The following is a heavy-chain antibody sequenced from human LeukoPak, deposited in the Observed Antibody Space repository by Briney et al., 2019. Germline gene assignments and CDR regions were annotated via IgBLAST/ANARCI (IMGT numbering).Heavy chain of an antibody. CDR2: ISGSGGST. CDR3: ARDKDRSFDWFDRRPGGDAFDI. Sequence: PGGSLRLSCAASGFTFSSYAMSWVRQAPGKGLEWVSVISGSGGSTYNADSVKGRFTISRDNSKNTLYLQMNSLRAEDTAVYYCARDKDRSFDWFDRRPGGDAFDIWGQGTMVTVSS. D-gene: IGHD3-9*01. CDR1: GFTFSSYA. V-gene: IGHV3-23*01. J-gene: IGHJ3*02.